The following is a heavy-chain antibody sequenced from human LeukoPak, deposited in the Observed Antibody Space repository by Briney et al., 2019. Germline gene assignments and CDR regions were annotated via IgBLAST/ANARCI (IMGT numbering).Heavy chain of an antibody. J-gene: IGHJ4*02. Sequence: SETLSLHCTVSGGSISSYYWSWIRQPPGKGLEWIGYIYTSGSTNYNPSLKSRVTISVDTSKNQFSLKLSSVTAADTAVYYCARQRGGSGWYYFDYWGQGTLVTVSS. V-gene: IGHV4-4*09. CDR3: ARQRGGSGWYYFDY. D-gene: IGHD6-19*01. CDR1: GGSISSYY. CDR2: IYTSGST.